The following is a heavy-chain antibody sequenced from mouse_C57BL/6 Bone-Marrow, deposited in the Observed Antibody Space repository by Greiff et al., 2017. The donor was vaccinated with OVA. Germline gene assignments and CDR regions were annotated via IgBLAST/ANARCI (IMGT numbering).Heavy chain of an antibody. J-gene: IGHJ1*03. CDR2: INPNNGGT. CDR3: ARWGSSYVRYFDV. D-gene: IGHD1-1*01. V-gene: IGHV1-18*01. CDR1: GYTFTDYN. Sequence: VQLQQPGPELVKPGASVKIPCKASGYTFTDYNMDWVKQSHGKSLEWIGDINPNNGGTIYNQKFKGKATLTVDKSSSTAYMELRSLTSEDTAVYYCARWGSSYVRYFDVWGTGTTVTVSS.